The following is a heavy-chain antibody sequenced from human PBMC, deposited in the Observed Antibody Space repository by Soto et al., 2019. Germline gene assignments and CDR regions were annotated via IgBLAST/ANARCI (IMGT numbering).Heavy chain of an antibody. D-gene: IGHD2-15*01. J-gene: IGHJ4*02. V-gene: IGHV4-39*01. CDR1: GGSIYRSGYY. Sequence: SETLYLTCTVSGGSIYRSGYYWGWIRQPPGRGLEWIGNIDYNGVTYSNPSLKSRVTISRDTSKNQFSLKLTSVTAADTALYYCGKVLVGATGHTDSDSWGPGTRVT. CDR3: GKVLVGATGHTDSDS. CDR2: IDYNGVT.